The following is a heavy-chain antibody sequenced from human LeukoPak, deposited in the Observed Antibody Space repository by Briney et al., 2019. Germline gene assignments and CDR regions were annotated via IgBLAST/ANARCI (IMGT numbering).Heavy chain of an antibody. CDR1: GFTVSRNY. CDR2: IRYDGSNK. V-gene: IGHV3-30*02. Sequence: GGSLRLSCAASGFTVSRNYMSWVRQAPGKGLEWVAFIRYDGSNKYYADSVKGRFTISRDNSKNTLYLQMNSLRAEDTAVYYCAKVGITGTQFFDYWGQGTLVTVSS. J-gene: IGHJ4*02. D-gene: IGHD1-20*01. CDR3: AKVGITGTQFFDY.